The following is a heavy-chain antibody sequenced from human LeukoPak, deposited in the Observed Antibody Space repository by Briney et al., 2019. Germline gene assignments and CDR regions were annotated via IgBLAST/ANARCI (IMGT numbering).Heavy chain of an antibody. V-gene: IGHV4-39*07. CDR1: GGSISSSSYY. Sequence: SETLSLTCTVSGGSISSSSYYWGWIRQPPGKGLEWIGSIYYSGSTYYNPSLKSRVTISVDTSKNQFSLKLSSVTAADTAVYYCARVSIVVVPAAIPGAQAGFDPWGQGTLVTVSS. D-gene: IGHD2-2*02. CDR3: ARVSIVVVPAAIPGAQAGFDP. J-gene: IGHJ5*02. CDR2: IYYSGST.